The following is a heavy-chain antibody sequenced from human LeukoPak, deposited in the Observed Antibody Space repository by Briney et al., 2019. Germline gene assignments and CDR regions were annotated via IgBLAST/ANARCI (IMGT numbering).Heavy chain of an antibody. D-gene: IGHD3-3*01. CDR2: ISSSSSYI. CDR1: GFTFSSYS. J-gene: IGHJ6*02. V-gene: IGHV3-21*01. CDR3: ARDRPSCDFWSGYSPYYYYGMDV. Sequence: PGGSLRLSCAASGFTFSSYSMNWVRQAPGKGLEWVSSISSSSSYIYYADSVKGRFTISRDNAKNSLYLQMNSLRAEDTAVYYCARDRPSCDFWSGYSPYYYYGMDVWGQGTTVTVSS.